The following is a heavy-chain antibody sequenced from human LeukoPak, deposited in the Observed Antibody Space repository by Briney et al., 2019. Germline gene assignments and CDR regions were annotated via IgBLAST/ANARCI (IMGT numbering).Heavy chain of an antibody. V-gene: IGHV3-74*01. J-gene: IGHJ4*02. Sequence: PGGSLRLSCAGSGITFSTYWMHWVRQAPGKGLEWVSRIRSDGSSTTYADSVKGRFTISRDNAKNTLYLQMSSLRADDTAVYYCARDDYNRHWGQGTLVTVSS. D-gene: IGHD4-11*01. CDR2: IRSDGSST. CDR1: GITFSTYW. CDR3: ARDDYNRH.